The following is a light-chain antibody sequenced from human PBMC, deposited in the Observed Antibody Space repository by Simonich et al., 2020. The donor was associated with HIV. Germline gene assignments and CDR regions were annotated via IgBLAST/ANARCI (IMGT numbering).Light chain of an antibody. CDR3: QQYGSSPFT. Sequence: EIVLTQSPGTLSLSPVESATLSCRASHSVSSHYLTWYQQKPGLAPKLLMYAASSRATGIPDRFSGSGSGTDFTLTISRLEPEDFAVYYCQQYGSSPFTFGPGTKVDIK. CDR1: HSVSSHY. J-gene: IGKJ3*01. V-gene: IGKV3-20*01. CDR2: AAS.